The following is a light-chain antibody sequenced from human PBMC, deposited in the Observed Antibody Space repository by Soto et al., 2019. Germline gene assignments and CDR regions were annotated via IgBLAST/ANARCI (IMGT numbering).Light chain of an antibody. CDR2: DNN. CDR3: AAWDDSLTGLNV. J-gene: IGLJ1*01. Sequence: VLSQPPSASGTPGQRVAISCSGSSSNIGRNTVNWYQQLPGTAPKLLIYDNNRRPSGVPDRFSGPKSGTSASLAISGLQSEDEADYYCAAWDDSLTGLNVFGTGTKVTVL. V-gene: IGLV1-44*01. CDR1: SSNIGRNT.